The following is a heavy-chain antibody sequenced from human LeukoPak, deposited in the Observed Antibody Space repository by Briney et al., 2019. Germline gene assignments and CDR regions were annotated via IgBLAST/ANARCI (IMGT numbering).Heavy chain of an antibody. D-gene: IGHD4-23*01. CDR3: ARDYGGSSPFDY. Sequence: PGGSLRLSCAASGFTFSSYSMNWVRQAQGKGLEWVSYISSSSSTIYYADSVKGRFTISRDNAKNSMYRQMNSLRAEDTAVYSCARDYGGSSPFDYWGQGTLVTVSS. CDR1: GFTFSSYS. V-gene: IGHV3-48*01. J-gene: IGHJ4*02. CDR2: ISSSSSTI.